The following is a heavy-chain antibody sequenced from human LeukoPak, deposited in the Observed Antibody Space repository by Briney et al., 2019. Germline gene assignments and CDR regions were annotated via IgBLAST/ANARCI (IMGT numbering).Heavy chain of an antibody. V-gene: IGHV4-34*01. CDR1: GGSFSGYY. CDR3: AREGAYYGDYDY. D-gene: IGHD4-17*01. J-gene: IGHJ4*02. Sequence: SETLSLTCAVYGGSFSGYYWSWIRQPPGKGLEWIGEINHSGSTNYNPSLKSRVTISVDTSKNQFSLKLSSVTAADTAVYYCAREGAYYGDYDYWGQGTLVTVSS. CDR2: INHSGST.